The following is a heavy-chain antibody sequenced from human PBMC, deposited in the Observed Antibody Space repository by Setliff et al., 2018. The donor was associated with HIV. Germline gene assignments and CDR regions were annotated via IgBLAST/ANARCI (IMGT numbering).Heavy chain of an antibody. V-gene: IGHV6-1*01. CDR2: TYYRSKWFN. J-gene: IGHJ5*02. CDR3: ARSDVGWFDP. Sequence: SQTLSLTCAISGGNVSSNSAAWNWIRQSPSRGLEWLGRTYYRSKWFNEYAMSVKSRIIIYPDTSKHHFSLQLKSVTSDDTAVYFCARSDVGWFDPWGQGTLVPSPQ. CDR1: GGNVSSNSAA.